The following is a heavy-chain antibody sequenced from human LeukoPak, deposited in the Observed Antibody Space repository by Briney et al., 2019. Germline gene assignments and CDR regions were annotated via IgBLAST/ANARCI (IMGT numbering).Heavy chain of an antibody. CDR1: GGSISSSSYY. J-gene: IGHJ4*02. Sequence: SETLSLTCTVSGGSISSSSYYWGWIRQPPGKGLEWIGSNYYSGSTYYNPSLKSRVTISVDTSKNQFYLKLSSVTAADTAVYYCARRYYGSGRHIYYFDYWGQGTLVTVSS. D-gene: IGHD3-10*01. CDR2: NYYSGST. V-gene: IGHV4-39*01. CDR3: ARRYYGSGRHIYYFDY.